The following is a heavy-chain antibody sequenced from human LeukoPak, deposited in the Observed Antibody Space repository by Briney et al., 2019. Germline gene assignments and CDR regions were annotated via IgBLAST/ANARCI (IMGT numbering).Heavy chain of an antibody. D-gene: IGHD3-3*01. J-gene: IGHJ4*02. V-gene: IGHV1-18*01. CDR2: ISAYNGNT. CDR1: GYTFTSYD. Sequence: ASVKVSCKASGYTFTSYDINWVRQAPGQGLEWMGWISAYNGNTNYAQKLQGRVTMTTDTSTSTAYMELRSLRSDDTAVYYCARAPGTTFGVTSTRWGQGTLVTVSS. CDR3: ARAPGTTFGVTSTR.